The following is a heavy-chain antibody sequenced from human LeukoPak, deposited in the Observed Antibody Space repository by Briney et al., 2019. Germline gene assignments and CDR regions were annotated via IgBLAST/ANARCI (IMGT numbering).Heavy chain of an antibody. D-gene: IGHD6-6*01. V-gene: IGHV3-7*01. J-gene: IGHJ4*02. CDR3: ARDGYTTSSVLRY. CDR2: IKQDGSEK. CDR1: GYTFSNYW. Sequence: PGGSLRLSCAASGYTFSNYWMSWVRQAPGKGVEWVANIKQDGSEKNYADSVKGRFTISRDNAKKSLYLQMNSLRAEDTAVYYCARDGYTTSSVLRYWGQGTLVTVSS.